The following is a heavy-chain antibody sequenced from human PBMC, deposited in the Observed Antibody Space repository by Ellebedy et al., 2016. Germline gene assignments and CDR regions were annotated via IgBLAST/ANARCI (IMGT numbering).Heavy chain of an antibody. CDR1: GYTFTSYD. CDR2: MNPNSGNT. CDR3: ARRPGSEMETYYYGSGSYKTLIYNYYDMDV. D-gene: IGHD3-10*01. J-gene: IGHJ6*02. Sequence: ASVKVSCKASGYTFTSYDINWVRQATGQGLEWMGWMNPNSGNTGYAQKFQGRVTMTRNTSISTAYMELSSLRSEDTAVYYCARRPGSEMETYYYGSGSYKTLIYNYYDMDVWGQGTAVTVSS. V-gene: IGHV1-8*01.